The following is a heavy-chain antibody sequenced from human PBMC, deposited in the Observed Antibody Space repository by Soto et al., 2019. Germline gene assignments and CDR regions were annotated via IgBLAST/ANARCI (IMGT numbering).Heavy chain of an antibody. V-gene: IGHV1-18*01. D-gene: IGHD4-17*01. CDR2: ISGYSGST. Sequence: ASVKVSCKTSGYTFSSYGISWVRQAPGQGLEWMGWISGYSGSTNYVQKFQGRVTMTTDTSTSTAYMELRNLKSDDTAVYYCARDNGNYFDYWGLGTLVTISS. CDR1: GYTFSSYG. J-gene: IGHJ4*02. CDR3: ARDNGNYFDY.